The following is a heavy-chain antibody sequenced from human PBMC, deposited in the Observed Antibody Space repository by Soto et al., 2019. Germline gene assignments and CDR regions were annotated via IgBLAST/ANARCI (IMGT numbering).Heavy chain of an antibody. CDR1: GGIFSTYA. J-gene: IGHJ4*02. Sequence: QVQLVQSGAEVKKPGSSVKVSCKASGGIFSTYAISWLRQAPGQGLEWMGGIIPIFGTPNYAQRFQGRVTINADESTTTSYMELSRLKSQDTAVYYCARDRDDYGSGNYYNRIDFWGKGTLVTVSS. D-gene: IGHD3-10*01. V-gene: IGHV1-69*01. CDR2: IIPIFGTP. CDR3: ARDRDDYGSGNYYNRIDF.